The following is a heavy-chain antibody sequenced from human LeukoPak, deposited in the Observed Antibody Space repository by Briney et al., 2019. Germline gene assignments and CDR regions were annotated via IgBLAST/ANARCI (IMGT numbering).Heavy chain of an antibody. CDR3: ARIVAVAGTLDWFDP. D-gene: IGHD6-19*01. V-gene: IGHV4-38-2*02. J-gene: IGHJ5*02. CDR1: GYSISSGYY. CDR2: IYHSGTT. Sequence: PSETLSLTCTVSGYSISSGYYWGWIRQPPGKGLEWIGSIYHSGTTYYNPSLNSRVTISVDTSKNQFSLKLSSVTAADTAVYYCARIVAVAGTLDWFDPWGQGTLVTVSS.